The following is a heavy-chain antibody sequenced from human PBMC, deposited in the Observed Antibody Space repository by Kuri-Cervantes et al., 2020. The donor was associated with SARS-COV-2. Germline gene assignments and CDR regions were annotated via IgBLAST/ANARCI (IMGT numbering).Heavy chain of an antibody. Sequence: ASVKVSCKASGYTFTSYGISWVRQAPGQGLEWMGWISAYNGNTNYAQKLQGRVTMTTDTSTSTAYMELRSLRSDDTAVYYCARDLLGVGYCSGGSCPYCFDYWGQGTLVTVSS. CDR3: ARDLLGVGYCSGGSCPYCFDY. J-gene: IGHJ4*02. V-gene: IGHV1-18*01. D-gene: IGHD2-15*01. CDR1: GYTFTSYG. CDR2: ISAYNGNT.